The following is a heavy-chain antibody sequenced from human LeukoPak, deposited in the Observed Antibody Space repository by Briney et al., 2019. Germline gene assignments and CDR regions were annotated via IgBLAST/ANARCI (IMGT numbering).Heavy chain of an antibody. CDR3: AKRGVVIRVILVGFHKEAYYFDS. V-gene: IGHV3-33*06. CDR1: GFTFSSYG. J-gene: IGHJ4*02. CDR2: IWYDGSNK. Sequence: GGSLRLSCAASGFTFSSYGMHWVRQAPGKGLEWVAVIWYDGSNKYYADSVKGRFTISRDNSKNTLYLQMNSLRAEDTGVYFCAKRGVVIRVILVGFHKEAYYFDSWGQGALVTVSS. D-gene: IGHD3-22*01.